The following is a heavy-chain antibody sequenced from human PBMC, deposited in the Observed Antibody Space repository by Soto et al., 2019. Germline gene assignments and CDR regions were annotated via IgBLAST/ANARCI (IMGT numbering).Heavy chain of an antibody. CDR2: IIPVFGRP. D-gene: IGHD5-12*01. CDR1: GGTFSSFG. J-gene: IGHJ1*01. V-gene: IGHV1-69*13. Sequence: SVKVSCKASGGTFSSFGISWVRQAPGQGLEWMGGIIPVFGRPNYAQRFRGRLTITADESTNTSYMELIDLTSEDTAVYYCASEASGYDFWGQGTQVTVS. CDR3: ASEASGYDF.